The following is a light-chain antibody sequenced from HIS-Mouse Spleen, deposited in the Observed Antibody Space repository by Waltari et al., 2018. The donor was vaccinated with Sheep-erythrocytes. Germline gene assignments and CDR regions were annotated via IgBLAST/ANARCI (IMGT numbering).Light chain of an antibody. Sequence: QSALTQPPSASGSPGQSVTISCTGTSSDVGGYNYVPWYQQPPGKAPKLMIYDVSKRPSGVPDRFSGSKSGNTASLTISGLQAEDEADYYCCSYAGSYNHVFATGTKVTVL. CDR3: CSYAGSYNHV. J-gene: IGLJ1*01. CDR2: DVS. V-gene: IGLV2-8*01. CDR1: SSDVGGYNY.